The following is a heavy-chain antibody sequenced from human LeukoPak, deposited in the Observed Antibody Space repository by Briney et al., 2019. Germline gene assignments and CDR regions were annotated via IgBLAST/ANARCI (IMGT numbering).Heavy chain of an antibody. D-gene: IGHD2-21*02. V-gene: IGHV5-51*01. CDR2: IYPGDSDT. J-gene: IGHJ3*02. CDR3: ARGMHIVVVTSGDAFDI. CDR1: GYSFTSYW. Sequence: GESLKISCKGSGYSFTSYWIGWVRQMPGKGLEWMGIIYPGDSDTRYSPSFQGQVTISADKSISTAYLQWSSLKASDTAMYYCARGMHIVVVTSGDAFDIWGQGTMVTVSS.